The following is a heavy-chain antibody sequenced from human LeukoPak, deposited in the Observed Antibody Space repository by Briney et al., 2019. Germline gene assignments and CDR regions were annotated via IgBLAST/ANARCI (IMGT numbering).Heavy chain of an antibody. CDR3: ARGGWLQYYYFDY. D-gene: IGHD5-24*01. Sequence: SETLSLTCTVSGGSISSYYWSWIRQPPGKGLEWIGYIYHSGSTYYNPSLKSRVTISVDRSKNQFSLKLSSVTAADTAVYYCARGGWLQYYYFDYWGQGTLVTVSS. J-gene: IGHJ4*02. CDR2: IYHSGST. CDR1: GGSISSYY. V-gene: IGHV4-59*12.